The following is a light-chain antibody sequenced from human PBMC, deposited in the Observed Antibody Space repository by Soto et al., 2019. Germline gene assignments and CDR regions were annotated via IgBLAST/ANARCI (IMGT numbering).Light chain of an antibody. Sequence: EIVMTQSPATLSVSPGESFTLSFRSSQSVRSNLAWYQQKPGQAPRLLIYGASTRATGLPARFSGSGSGTDFTLTISSLQSEDFAVYYCQQYNTWPPITFGQGTRLEIK. CDR1: QSVRSN. CDR2: GAS. CDR3: QQYNTWPPIT. J-gene: IGKJ5*01. V-gene: IGKV3-15*01.